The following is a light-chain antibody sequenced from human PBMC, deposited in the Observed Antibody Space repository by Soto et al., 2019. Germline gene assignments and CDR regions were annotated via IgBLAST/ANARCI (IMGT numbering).Light chain of an antibody. CDR3: CSYAGSSTYV. CDR2: EGS. Sequence: ALTQPASVSGSPGQSITISCTGTSSDVGSYNLVSWYQQHPGKAPKLMIYEGSKRPSGVSNRFSGSKSGNTASLTISGLQAEDEADYYCCSYAGSSTYVFGTGTKVTVL. J-gene: IGLJ1*01. V-gene: IGLV2-23*01. CDR1: SSDVGSYNL.